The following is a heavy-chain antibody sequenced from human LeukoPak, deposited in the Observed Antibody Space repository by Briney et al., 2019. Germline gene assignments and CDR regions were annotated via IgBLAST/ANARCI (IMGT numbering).Heavy chain of an antibody. J-gene: IGHJ4*02. CDR3: AKSNVWYSDY. D-gene: IGHD2-15*01. CDR2: IRYDGSNK. CDR1: GFTVSSHY. V-gene: IGHV3-30*02. Sequence: QPGGSLRLSFAASGFTVSSHYMSWVRQAPGKGLEWVAFIRYDGSNKYYADSVKGRFTIPRDNSKNTLYLQMNSLRAEDTAVYYCAKSNVWYSDYWGQGTLVTVSS.